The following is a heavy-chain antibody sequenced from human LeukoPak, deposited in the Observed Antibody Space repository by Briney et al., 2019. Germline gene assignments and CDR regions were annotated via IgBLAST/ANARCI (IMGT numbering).Heavy chain of an antibody. D-gene: IGHD6-6*01. J-gene: IGHJ6*03. V-gene: IGHV3-11*04. CDR2: ISSSGSTI. CDR1: GFSFCDYN. CDR3: AKDARIAARLTTSYYYYMDV. Sequence: GGSLRLSCAASGFSFCDYNMCWIRDALGARLGRGSYISSSGSTIYYAGSVKGRFTISRDNVKNSLYLQMNSLRAEDTAVYYCAKDARIAARLTTSYYYYMDVWGKGTTVTVSS.